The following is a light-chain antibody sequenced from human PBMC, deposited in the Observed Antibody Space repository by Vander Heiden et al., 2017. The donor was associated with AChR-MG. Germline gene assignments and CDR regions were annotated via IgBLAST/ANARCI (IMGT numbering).Light chain of an antibody. CDR2: EAT. CDR3: CSYTTSSALA. CDR1: TDDIGSYNY. J-gene: IGLJ3*02. V-gene: IGLV2-14*01. Sequence: QSALTQPASVSGSLGQSITIFCTGSTDDIGSYNYVSWYQQNPGKAPKVIIFEATNRPSGVSNRFSGSRSGNTASLTITGLKPEDEADYYCCSYTTSSALAFGGGTKLSVL.